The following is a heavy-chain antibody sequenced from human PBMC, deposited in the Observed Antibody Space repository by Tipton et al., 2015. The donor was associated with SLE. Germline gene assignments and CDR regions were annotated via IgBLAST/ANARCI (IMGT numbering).Heavy chain of an antibody. D-gene: IGHD6-13*01. CDR1: GGSFSDYY. CDR2: INHSGST. J-gene: IGHJ5*02. CDR3: ARAQRLVRWFDP. Sequence: TLSLTCAVYGGSFSDYYWSWIRQTPGEGLEWIGEINHSGSTNYNPSLKSRVTISVDTSKKQFSLKVSSVTAADTAVYYCARAQRLVRWFDPWGQGTLVTVSS. V-gene: IGHV4-34*01.